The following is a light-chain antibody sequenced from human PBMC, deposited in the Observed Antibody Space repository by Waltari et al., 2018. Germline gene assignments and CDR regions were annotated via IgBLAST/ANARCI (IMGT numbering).Light chain of an antibody. V-gene: IGLV2-14*01. Sequence: QSAPTQPPSVSGSPGQSVTISCTGTSSDIGRYNYVSWYQQHPGKAPKLMIYDVSSRPSGVSDRFSGSKSGNTASLTISGLQAEDEADYYCCSYTTSSTWVFGGGTRLTVL. CDR1: SSDIGRYNY. J-gene: IGLJ3*02. CDR3: CSYTTSSTWV. CDR2: DVS.